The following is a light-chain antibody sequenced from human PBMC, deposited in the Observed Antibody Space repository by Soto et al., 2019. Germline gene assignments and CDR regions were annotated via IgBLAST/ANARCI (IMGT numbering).Light chain of an antibody. Sequence: SYELTQPPSVSVAPGRTAIITCGGSKVGSKSVHWYQQKPGQAPVLVIYYDVDRPSGIPERFSGSNSGDTATLTIASVEAGDEADYYCQVCDGSTQHLVFGGGTKLTVL. V-gene: IGLV3-21*04. J-gene: IGLJ3*02. CDR1: KVGSKS. CDR3: QVCDGSTQHLV. CDR2: YDV.